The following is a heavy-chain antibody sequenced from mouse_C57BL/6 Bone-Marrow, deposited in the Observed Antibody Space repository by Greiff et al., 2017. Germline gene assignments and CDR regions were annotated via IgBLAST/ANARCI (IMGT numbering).Heavy chain of an antibody. V-gene: IGHV5-6*01. J-gene: IGHJ4*01. Sequence: EVKLMESGGDLVKPGGSLKLSCAASGFTFSSYGMSWVRQTPDKRLEWVATISSGGSYTYYPDSVKGRFTISRDNAKNTLYLQMSSLKSEDTAMYYCAIYYGSSYYAMDYWCQGTSVTVSS. CDR3: AIYYGSSYYAMDY. CDR1: GFTFSSYG. CDR2: ISSGGSYT. D-gene: IGHD1-1*01.